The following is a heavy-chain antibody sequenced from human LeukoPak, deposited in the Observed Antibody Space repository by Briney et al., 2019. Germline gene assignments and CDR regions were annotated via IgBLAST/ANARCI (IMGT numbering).Heavy chain of an antibody. D-gene: IGHD2-2*02. Sequence: GGSLRLSCAASGFIFTTYAMGWVRQLPGKGLEWVSSVSSSGSDTYYTSSVKGRFTISRDNSKDTLFLQLNSLTAADTAMYFCAKASVAIPQYCNSWGQGTLVTVSS. CDR3: AKASVAIPQYCNS. J-gene: IGHJ5*02. V-gene: IGHV3-23*05. CDR2: VSSSGSDT. CDR1: GFIFTTYA.